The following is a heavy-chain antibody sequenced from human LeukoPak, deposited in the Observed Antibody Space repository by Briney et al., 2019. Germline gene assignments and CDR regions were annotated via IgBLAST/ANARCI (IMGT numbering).Heavy chain of an antibody. CDR1: GFTLSNYA. Sequence: GGSLRLSCVASGFTLSNYAVSWVRQAPGKGLEWVSSISSSSSYIYYADSVKGRFTISRDNAKNSLYLQMNSLRAEDTAVYYCARDPGDYGGDAFDIWGQGTMVTVSS. CDR3: ARDPGDYGGDAFDI. V-gene: IGHV3-21*01. D-gene: IGHD4-23*01. CDR2: ISSSSSYI. J-gene: IGHJ3*02.